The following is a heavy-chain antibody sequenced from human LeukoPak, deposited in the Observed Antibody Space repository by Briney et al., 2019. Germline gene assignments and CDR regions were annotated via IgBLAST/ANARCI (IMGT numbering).Heavy chain of an antibody. V-gene: IGHV5-51*01. Sequence: GESLKISCKGSGYSFTSHWIGWVRQMPGKGLEWMGIIYSGDYDTRYSPSFQCQVTISADKSISTAYLQWSSLKASDTAMYYCARVGYSSSWVAFDIWGQGTMVTVSS. CDR1: GYSFTSHW. J-gene: IGHJ3*02. D-gene: IGHD6-13*01. CDR2: IYSGDYDT. CDR3: ARVGYSSSWVAFDI.